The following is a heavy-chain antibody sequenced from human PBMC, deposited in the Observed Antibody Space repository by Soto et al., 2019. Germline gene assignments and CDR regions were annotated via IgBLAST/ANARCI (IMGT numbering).Heavy chain of an antibody. CDR2: LRGSGSST. D-gene: IGHD3-22*01. CDR3: AKDPVVGPGIAFDI. J-gene: IGHJ3*02. V-gene: IGHV3-23*01. CDR1: GFTFSSYA. Sequence: EGQLLESGGGLVQPGGSLRLSCAASGFTFSSYAMSWVRQAPGKGLEWVSALRGSGSSTYYADSVKGRFTISRDNSKNTLYLRRNSLRADDTAVYYCAKDPVVGPGIAFDIWGQGTIVTVSS.